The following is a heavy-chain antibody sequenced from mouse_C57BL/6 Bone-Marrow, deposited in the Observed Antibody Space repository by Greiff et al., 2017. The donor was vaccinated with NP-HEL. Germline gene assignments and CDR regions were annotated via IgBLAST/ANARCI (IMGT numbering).Heavy chain of an antibody. CDR2: IDPSDSYT. CDR1: GYTFTSYW. J-gene: IGHJ2*01. Sequence: VQLQQPGAELMMPGASVKLSCKASGYTFTSYWMHWVKQRPGQGLEWIGEIDPSDSYTNYNQKFKGKSTLTVDKSSSTAYMQLSSLTSEDSAVYYCARGGAYYSNSPDYWGQGTTLTVSS. CDR3: ARGGAYYSNSPDY. D-gene: IGHD2-5*01. V-gene: IGHV1-69*01.